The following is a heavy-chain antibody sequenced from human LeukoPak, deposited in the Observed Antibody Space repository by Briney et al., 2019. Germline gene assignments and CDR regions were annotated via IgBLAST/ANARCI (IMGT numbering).Heavy chain of an antibody. V-gene: IGHV1-46*01. Sequence: ASVKVSCKAPGYTFTSYAMNWVRQAPGQGLEWMGIINPSGGSTSYAQKFQGRVTMTRDMSTSTVYMELSSLRSEDTAVYYCARADYYDSSGYYYFDYWGQGTLVTVSS. J-gene: IGHJ4*02. CDR2: INPSGGST. D-gene: IGHD3-22*01. CDR1: GYTFTSYA. CDR3: ARADYYDSSGYYYFDY.